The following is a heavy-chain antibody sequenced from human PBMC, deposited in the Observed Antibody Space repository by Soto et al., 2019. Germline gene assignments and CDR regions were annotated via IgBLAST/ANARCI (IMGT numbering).Heavy chain of an antibody. CDR3: ARARRATMIVLPPDAFDI. CDR2: IIPIFGTA. V-gene: IGHV1-69*06. CDR1: GGTFSSYA. J-gene: IGHJ3*02. Sequence: SVKVSCKASGGTFSSYAMSWVRQAPGQGLEWRGGIIPIFGTANYAQKVQGRVTITADKSTGTAYMELSSLRSEDKAVYYCARARRATMIVLPPDAFDIWGQGTMVTVSS. D-gene: IGHD3-22*01.